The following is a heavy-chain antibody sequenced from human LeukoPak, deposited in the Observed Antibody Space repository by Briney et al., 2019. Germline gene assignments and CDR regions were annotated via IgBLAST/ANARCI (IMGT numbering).Heavy chain of an antibody. J-gene: IGHJ6*03. Sequence: GASVKVSCKASGYIFTNYDISWVRQAPGQGLERMGWISPYNGNIDYAQSLQGRVTMTTDTSTSTAYMELRSLRSDDTAVYYCARAGAYNYMDVWGKGTTVTVSS. CDR2: ISPYNGNI. CDR1: GYIFTNYD. CDR3: ARAGAYNYMDV. D-gene: IGHD2-21*01. V-gene: IGHV1-18*04.